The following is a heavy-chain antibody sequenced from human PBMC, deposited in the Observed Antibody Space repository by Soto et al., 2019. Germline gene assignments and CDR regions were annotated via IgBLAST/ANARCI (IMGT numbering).Heavy chain of an antibody. CDR3: ARDNWNSY. CDR1: GFTFSSYW. V-gene: IGHV3-74*01. CDR2: IHNDGSTT. D-gene: IGHD1-7*01. Sequence: EVQLVESGGVLVQPGGSVRLSCAASGFTFSSYWMHWVRQAPGKGLMWVSRIHNDGSTTRYADSVKGRFTISRDNAKNTLYLQMSSLRVEDTAVYYCARDNWNSYWGQGTLVTVSS. J-gene: IGHJ4*01.